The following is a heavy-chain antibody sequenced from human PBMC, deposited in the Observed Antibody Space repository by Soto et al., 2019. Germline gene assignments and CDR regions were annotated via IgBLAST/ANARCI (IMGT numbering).Heavy chain of an antibody. V-gene: IGHV3-23*01. J-gene: IGHJ4*02. CDR3: AKAWGIDY. CDR1: GFTFSSYT. D-gene: IGHD7-27*01. Sequence: EVQLLESGGGLVEPGGSRRPSCAASGFTFSSYTMSWVRQAPGKGLEWVSTISGSGSSTYSADSVKGRFTISRDNSKNTLYLQMNSLRVEDAARYYCAKAWGIDYWGQGTLVTVSS. CDR2: ISGSGSST.